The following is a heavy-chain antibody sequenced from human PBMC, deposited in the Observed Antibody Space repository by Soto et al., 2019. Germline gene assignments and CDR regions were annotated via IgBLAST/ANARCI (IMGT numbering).Heavy chain of an antibody. Sequence: LRLSCAASGFTFSSYGMRWVRQAPGKGLEWVAVISYDGSNKYYADSVKGRFTISRDNSKNTLYLQMNSLRAEDTAVYYCAKVLYPARYSGSYYVDYWGQGTLVTVSS. D-gene: IGHD1-26*01. J-gene: IGHJ4*02. V-gene: IGHV3-30*18. CDR3: AKVLYPARYSGSYYVDY. CDR1: GFTFSSYG. CDR2: ISYDGSNK.